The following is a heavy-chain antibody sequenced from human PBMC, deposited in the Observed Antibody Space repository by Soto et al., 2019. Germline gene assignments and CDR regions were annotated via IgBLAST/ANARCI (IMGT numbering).Heavy chain of an antibody. CDR1: GFTFSSYA. J-gene: IGHJ2*01. CDR3: AKRATYCSGGSCYSSWYYDL. CDR2: ISGSGGST. D-gene: IGHD2-15*01. Sequence: EVQLLESGGGLVQPGGSLRLSCAASGFTFSSYAMSWVRQAPGKGLEWVSAISGSGGSTYYADSVKGRFTISRDNSKNTLYLQMNSLRAEDTAVYYCAKRATYCSGGSCYSSWYYDLWGRGTLVTVSS. V-gene: IGHV3-23*01.